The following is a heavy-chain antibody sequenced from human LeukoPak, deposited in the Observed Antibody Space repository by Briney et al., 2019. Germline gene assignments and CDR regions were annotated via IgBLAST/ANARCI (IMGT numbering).Heavy chain of an antibody. CDR1: GFTFNDYY. CDR3: AKARFPSIYVDYFDY. V-gene: IGHV3-11*01. D-gene: IGHD3-16*01. J-gene: IGHJ4*02. CDR2: ISSYGDRV. Sequence: GGSLRLSCAASGFTFNDYYMSCIRQAPGKGVEWISYISSYGDRVYYADSVKSRFTISRDNSKNSLYLQMNSLRADGTAVYFCAKARFPSIYVDYFDYWGQGALVIVSS.